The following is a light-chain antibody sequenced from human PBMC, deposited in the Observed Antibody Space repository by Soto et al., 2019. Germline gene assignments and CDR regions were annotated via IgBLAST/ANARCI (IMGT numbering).Light chain of an antibody. J-gene: IGLJ3*02. V-gene: IGLV1-36*01. CDR1: NVGNKA. CDR3: AIWDDSVDGGV. Sequence: QTVVTQPPSVSEAPGQRVTISCSGSNVGNKAVNWYQQLPGKAPKLLLYYDDMLSSGVSDRFSGSKSGTSASLAISGLQNDDDGDYYCAIWDDSVDGGVFGGGTKVTVL. CDR2: YDD.